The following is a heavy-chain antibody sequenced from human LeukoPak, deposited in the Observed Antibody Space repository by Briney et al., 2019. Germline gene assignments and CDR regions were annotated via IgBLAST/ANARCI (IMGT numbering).Heavy chain of an antibody. V-gene: IGHV1-2*06. D-gene: IGHD2-8*01. CDR2: INPNSGGT. Sequence: GASVKVSCKASGYTFTGYYMHWERQAPGQGLEWMGRINPNSGGTNYAQKFQGRVTMTRDTSISTAYMELSRLRSDDTAVYYCARRGYCTNGVCYAFDYWGQGTLVTVSS. CDR3: ARRGYCTNGVCYAFDY. J-gene: IGHJ4*02. CDR1: GYTFTGYY.